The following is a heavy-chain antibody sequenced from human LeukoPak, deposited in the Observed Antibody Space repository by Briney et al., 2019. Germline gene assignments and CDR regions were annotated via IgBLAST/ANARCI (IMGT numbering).Heavy chain of an antibody. CDR2: SHLDGRT. V-gene: IGHV4-4*02. CDR3: AREGGFYRPLDY. J-gene: IGHJ4*02. Sequence: SETLSLTCGVSGGSFSSTNWWTWIRPPPGKGLEWIGESHLDGRTNFNPSLKSRLTMSGDLAENHVSLKLTSVTAADTAVYYCAREGGFYRPLDYSGQGTLVTVSS. CDR1: GGSFSSTNW. D-gene: IGHD6-25*01.